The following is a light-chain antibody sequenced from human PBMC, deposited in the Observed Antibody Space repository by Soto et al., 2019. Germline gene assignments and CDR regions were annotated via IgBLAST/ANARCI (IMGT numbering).Light chain of an antibody. Sequence: EIVLTQSPGTLSLSPGERATLSCRASQSVSSSFLAWYQQKPGQAPRLLIHAASTGATGIPARFSGSGSGTAFTLTISSLEPEDFAVYYCQQRSNWPSITFGQGTRLEI. J-gene: IGKJ5*01. CDR2: AAS. V-gene: IGKV3D-20*02. CDR1: QSVSSSF. CDR3: QQRSNWPSIT.